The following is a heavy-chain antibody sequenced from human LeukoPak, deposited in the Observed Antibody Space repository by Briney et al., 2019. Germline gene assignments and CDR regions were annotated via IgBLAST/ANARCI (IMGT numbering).Heavy chain of an antibody. V-gene: IGHV1-69*04. CDR2: IIPILGIA. Sequence: SVKVSCKASGGTFSSYAISWVRQAPGQGLEWMGRIIPILGIANYAQKFQGRVTITADKSTSTAYMELSSLRSEDTAVYYCARGTDIAAAGMVGYWGQGTLVTVSS. J-gene: IGHJ4*02. D-gene: IGHD6-13*01. CDR3: ARGTDIAAAGMVGY. CDR1: GGTFSSYA.